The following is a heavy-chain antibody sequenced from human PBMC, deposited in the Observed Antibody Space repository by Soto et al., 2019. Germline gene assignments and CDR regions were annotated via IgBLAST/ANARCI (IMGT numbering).Heavy chain of an antibody. D-gene: IGHD3-22*01. CDR2: IYYSGST. Sequence: SLTCTVSGGSISSGDYYWSWIRQPPGKGLEWIGYIYYSGSTYYNPSLKSRVTISVDTSKNQFSLKLSSVTAADTAVYYCARDRNYYDSSGIDYWGQGTLVTVYS. J-gene: IGHJ4*02. CDR1: GGSISSGDYY. V-gene: IGHV4-30-4*01. CDR3: ARDRNYYDSSGIDY.